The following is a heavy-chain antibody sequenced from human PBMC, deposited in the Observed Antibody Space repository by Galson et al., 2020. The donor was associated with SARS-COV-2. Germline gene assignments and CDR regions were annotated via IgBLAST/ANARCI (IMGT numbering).Heavy chain of an antibody. CDR2: IDWDGDK. CDR3: ARTWITRTTSSTFDY. Sequence: SGPTLVKPTQTLTLTCTFSGFSLSTSGMCVSWIRQPPGKALEWLARIDWDGDKHYNTSLKTRFTISKDTSKNQVVLIMTNMDPVDTATYYCARTWITRTTSSTFDYWGQGTLVTVSS. J-gene: IGHJ4*02. V-gene: IGHV2-70*11. D-gene: IGHD1-1*01. CDR1: GFSLSTSGMC.